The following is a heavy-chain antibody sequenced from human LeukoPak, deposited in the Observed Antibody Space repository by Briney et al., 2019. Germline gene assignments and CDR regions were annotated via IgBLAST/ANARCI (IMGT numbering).Heavy chain of an antibody. CDR1: GFTFSSYA. J-gene: IGHJ6*02. Sequence: PGRSLRLSCAASGFTFSSYAMSWVRQAPGKGLEWVSSISSSSSYIYYADSVKGRFAISRDNAKNSLYLQMNSLRAEDTAVYYCARSGDSSSWYGLAGYYYGMDVWGQGTTVTVSS. CDR3: ARSGDSSSWYGLAGYYYGMDV. D-gene: IGHD6-13*01. CDR2: ISSSSSYI. V-gene: IGHV3-21*01.